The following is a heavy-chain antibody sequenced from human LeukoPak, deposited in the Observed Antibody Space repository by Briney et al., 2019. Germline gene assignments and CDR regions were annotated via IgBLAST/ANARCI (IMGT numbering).Heavy chain of an antibody. Sequence: ASVKVSCKASGYTFTAYYMHWVRQAPGQGLEWMGWINPNSGGTNYAQKFQGRVTMTRDTSISTAYMELSRLRSDDTAVYYCARDLGSLVVPAATPDYWGQGTLVTVSS. J-gene: IGHJ4*02. CDR1: GYTFTAYY. CDR2: INPNSGGT. D-gene: IGHD2-2*01. V-gene: IGHV1-2*02. CDR3: ARDLGSLVVPAATPDY.